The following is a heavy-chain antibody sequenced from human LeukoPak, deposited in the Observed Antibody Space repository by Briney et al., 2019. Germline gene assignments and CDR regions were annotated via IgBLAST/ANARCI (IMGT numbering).Heavy chain of an antibody. CDR2: INAGNGNT. CDR3: ARDRLGWFGELEVRLDY. Sequence: GASVKVSCKASGYTFTSYAMHWVRQAPGQRLEWMGWINAGNGNTKYSQKFQGRVTITRDTSASTAYMELSSLRSEDTAVYYCARDRLGWFGELEVRLDYWGQGTLVTVSS. V-gene: IGHV1-3*01. CDR1: GYTFTSYA. D-gene: IGHD3-10*01. J-gene: IGHJ4*02.